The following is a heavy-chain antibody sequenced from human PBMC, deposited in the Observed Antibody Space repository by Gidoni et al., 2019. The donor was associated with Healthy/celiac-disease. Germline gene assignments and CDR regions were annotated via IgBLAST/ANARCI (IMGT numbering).Heavy chain of an antibody. V-gene: IGHV3-30*18. CDR2: ISYDGSNK. D-gene: IGHD3-3*01. Sequence: QVPLVESGGGVVQPGRALRLSCAASGFTFSSYGMHWVRQAPGKGLEWVAVISYDGSNKYYADSVKGRFTISRDNSKNTLYLQMNSLRAEDTAVYYCAKDVLRFSSGQYYFDYWGQGTLVTVSS. CDR3: AKDVLRFSSGQYYFDY. CDR1: GFTFSSYG. J-gene: IGHJ4*02.